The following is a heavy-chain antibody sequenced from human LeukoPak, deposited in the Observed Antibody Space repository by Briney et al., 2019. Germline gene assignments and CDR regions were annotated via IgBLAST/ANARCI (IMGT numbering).Heavy chain of an antibody. CDR3: ARGGAVVVAAEVDY. V-gene: IGHV1-2*02. J-gene: IGHJ4*02. CDR2: INPNSGGT. CDR1: GYTFTGYY. D-gene: IGHD2-15*01. Sequence: ASVKVSYKASGYTFTGYYMHWVRQAPGQGLEWMGWINPNSGGTNYAQKFQGRVTMTRDTSISTAYMELSRLRSDDTAVYYCARGGAVVVAAEVDYWGQGTLVTVSS.